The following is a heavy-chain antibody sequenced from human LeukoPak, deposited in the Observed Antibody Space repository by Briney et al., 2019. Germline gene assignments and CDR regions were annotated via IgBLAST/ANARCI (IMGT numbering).Heavy chain of an antibody. D-gene: IGHD4-17*01. J-gene: IGHJ5*02. Sequence: SETLSLTCAVSGGSISSGGYSWSWIRQPPGKGLEWIGYIYHTGSTYYNPSLKSRVTISVDRSKNQFSLKLSSVTAADTAVYYCARGYGAYAWFDPWGQGTLVTVS. CDR3: ARGYGAYAWFDP. CDR2: IYHTGST. CDR1: GGSISSGGYS. V-gene: IGHV4-30-2*01.